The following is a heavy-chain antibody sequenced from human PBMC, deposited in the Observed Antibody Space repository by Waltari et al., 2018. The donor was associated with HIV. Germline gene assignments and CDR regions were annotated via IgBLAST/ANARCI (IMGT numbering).Heavy chain of an antibody. CDR2: SNPNSGGT. CDR3: ARDRARTTDYYYYGMDV. Sequence: QVQLVQSGAEVKKPGASVKVSCKASGYTFTGYYMHWVRQAPGQGLEWMGWSNPNSGGTNYAQKLQGRVTMTRDTSIRTAYMELSRLRSDDTAVYYCARDRARTTDYYYYGMDVGGQGTTVTVSS. J-gene: IGHJ6*02. D-gene: IGHD1-7*01. V-gene: IGHV1-2*02. CDR1: GYTFTGYY.